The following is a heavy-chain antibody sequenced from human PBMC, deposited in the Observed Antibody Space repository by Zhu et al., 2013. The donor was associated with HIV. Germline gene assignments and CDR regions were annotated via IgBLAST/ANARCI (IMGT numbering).Heavy chain of an antibody. Sequence: QVQLQQWGAGVLKPSETLSLTCAVYGQSFSGFSWSWIRQPPGKGLEWIGEINHSGSTNYNPSLKSRVTISVDTSKNQFSLKLSSVTAADTAVYYCARGNTMVRGVKVGRSYYFDYWGQGTLVTVSS. CDR3: ARGNTMVRGVKVGRSYYFDY. CDR1: GQSFSGFS. CDR2: INHSGST. V-gene: IGHV4-34*01. D-gene: IGHD3-10*01. J-gene: IGHJ4*02.